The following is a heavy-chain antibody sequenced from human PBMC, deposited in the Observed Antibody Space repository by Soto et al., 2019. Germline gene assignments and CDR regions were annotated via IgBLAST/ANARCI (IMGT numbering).Heavy chain of an antibody. D-gene: IGHD3-3*01. Sequence: GGSLRLSCAASGFTFSSYAMHWVRQAPGKGLEWVAVISYDGSNKYYADSVKGRFTISRDNSKNTLYLQMNSLRAEDTAVYYCAREERFLEWLLSREYYFDYWGQGTLVTVSS. CDR1: GFTFSSYA. J-gene: IGHJ4*02. CDR2: ISYDGSNK. CDR3: AREERFLEWLLSREYYFDY. V-gene: IGHV3-30-3*01.